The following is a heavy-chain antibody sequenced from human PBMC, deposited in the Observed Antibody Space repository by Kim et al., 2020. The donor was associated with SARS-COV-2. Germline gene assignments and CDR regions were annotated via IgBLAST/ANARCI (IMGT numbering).Heavy chain of an antibody. CDR3: ARDREPGYSSSWYSDY. D-gene: IGHD6-13*01. CDR1: GYTFTSYA. J-gene: IGHJ4*02. V-gene: IGHV7-4-1*02. CDR2: INTNTGNP. Sequence: ASVKVSCKASGYTFTSYAMNWVRQAPGQGLEWMGWINTNTGNPTYAQGFTGRFVFSLDTSVSTAYLQISSLKAEDTAVYYCARDREPGYSSSWYSDYWGQGTLVTVSS.